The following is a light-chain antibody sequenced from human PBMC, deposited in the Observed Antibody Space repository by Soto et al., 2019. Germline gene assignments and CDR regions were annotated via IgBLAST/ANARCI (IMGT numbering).Light chain of an antibody. V-gene: IGKV1-12*01. J-gene: IGKJ5*01. CDR2: TGS. CDR1: QGIKNW. Sequence: DLQMTPSPSYVSASVGDRVTITCRASQGIKNWLAWYQQKPGKAPNLLIYTGSSLQSGVPSRFSGSGSGTDFTLTINSLQPEDFATYYCQQAASFPITFGQGTRLEIK. CDR3: QQAASFPIT.